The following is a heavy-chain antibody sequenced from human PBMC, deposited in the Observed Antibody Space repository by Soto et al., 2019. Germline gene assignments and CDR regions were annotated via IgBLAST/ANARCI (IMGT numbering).Heavy chain of an antibody. D-gene: IGHD2-8*01. Sequence: QVQLQESGPGLVKASETLSLTCSVSGGSISHYYWSWIRQSPGKGLEWIGYAYYSGSTDYNPSLRSRVTMAVDTSKNQVSLKLNSVTAADTAVYYCARDRSTYGGGGTGEVRENWFDPWGPGTXVXXSS. V-gene: IGHV4-59*01. J-gene: IGHJ5*02. CDR2: AYYSGST. CDR3: ARDRSTYGGGGTGEVRENWFDP. CDR1: GGSISHYY.